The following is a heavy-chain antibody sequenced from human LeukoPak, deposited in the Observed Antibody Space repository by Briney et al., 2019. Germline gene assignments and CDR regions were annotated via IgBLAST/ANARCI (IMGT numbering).Heavy chain of an antibody. D-gene: IGHD5-18*01. CDR1: GGSISSGSYY. CDR2: IYTSGST. Sequence: TLSLTCTVSGGSISSGSYYWSWIRQPAGKGLEWIGRIYTSGSTNYNPSLKSRVTISVDTSKNQFSLKLSSVTAADTAVYYCARYTAPDAFDIWGQGTVVTVSS. CDR3: ARYTAPDAFDI. J-gene: IGHJ3*02. V-gene: IGHV4-61*02.